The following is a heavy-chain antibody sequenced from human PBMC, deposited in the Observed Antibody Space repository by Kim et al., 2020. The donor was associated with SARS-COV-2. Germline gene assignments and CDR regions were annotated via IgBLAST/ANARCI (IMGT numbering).Heavy chain of an antibody. J-gene: IGHJ4*02. V-gene: IGHV4-34*01. CDR1: GGSFSGYY. Sequence: SETLSLTCAVYGGSFSGYYWSWIRQPPGKGLEWIGEINHSGSTNYNPSLKSRVTISVDTSKNQFSLKLSSVTAADTAVYYCARGTGYYDNTDNWGQGTLVTVSS. CDR2: INHSGST. D-gene: IGHD3-22*01. CDR3: ARGTGYYDNTDN.